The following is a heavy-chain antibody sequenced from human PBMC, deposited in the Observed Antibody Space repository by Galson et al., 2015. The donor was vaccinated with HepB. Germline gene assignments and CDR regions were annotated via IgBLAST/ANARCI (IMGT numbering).Heavy chain of an antibody. CDR2: ISADNGQT. D-gene: IGHD2-21*02. CDR3: ARDHRSFYGDVVPKTFDV. V-gene: IGHV1-18*01. J-gene: IGHJ3*01. CDR1: GYSFTSYG. Sequence: SVKVSCKASGYSFTSYGISWVRQAPGQGLEWMGWISADNGQTSYAERLQGRFTMTTDTSTSTAHMEVRSLSSDDTAMYYCARDHRSFYGDVVPKTFDVWGQGTMVSVSS.